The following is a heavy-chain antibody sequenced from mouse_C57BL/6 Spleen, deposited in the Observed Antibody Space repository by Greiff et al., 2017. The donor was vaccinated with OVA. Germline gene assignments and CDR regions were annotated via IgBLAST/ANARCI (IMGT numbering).Heavy chain of an antibody. Sequence: EVKLMESGGGLVQPGGSLKLSCAASGFTFSDYYMYWVRQTPEKRLEWVAYISHGGDSTYYPDTVKGRFTISRDNAKNTLYLQMSRLKSEDTAMYYCARDYGNYVWYFDVWGTGTTVTVSS. V-gene: IGHV5-12*01. CDR2: ISHGGDST. CDR3: ARDYGNYVWYFDV. CDR1: GFTFSDYY. D-gene: IGHD2-1*01. J-gene: IGHJ1*03.